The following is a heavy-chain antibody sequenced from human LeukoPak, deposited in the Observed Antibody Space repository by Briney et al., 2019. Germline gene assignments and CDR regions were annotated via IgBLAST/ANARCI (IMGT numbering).Heavy chain of an antibody. Sequence: GGSLRLSCAASGFTFSSYGMHWVRQAPGKGLEWVAFIRYDGSNKYYADSVKGRFTISRDNSKNTLYPQMNSLRAEDTAVYYCAKSGEWVYDSSGYYVDYWGQGTLVTVSS. D-gene: IGHD3-22*01. CDR2: IRYDGSNK. V-gene: IGHV3-30*02. J-gene: IGHJ4*02. CDR3: AKSGEWVYDSSGYYVDY. CDR1: GFTFSSYG.